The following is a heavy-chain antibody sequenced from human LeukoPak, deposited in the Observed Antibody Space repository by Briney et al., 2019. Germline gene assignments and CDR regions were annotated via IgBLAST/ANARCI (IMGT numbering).Heavy chain of an antibody. CDR3: ARSITMVRGVILGEFDY. CDR2: ISSSGSTI. V-gene: IGHV3-11*01. Sequence: GGSLRLSCAASGFTFSDYYMSWIRQAPGKGLEWVSYISSSGSTIYYADSVKGRCTISRDNAKNSLYLQMNSLRAEDTAVYYCARSITMVRGVILGEFDYWGQGTLVTVSS. CDR1: GFTFSDYY. D-gene: IGHD3-10*01. J-gene: IGHJ4*02.